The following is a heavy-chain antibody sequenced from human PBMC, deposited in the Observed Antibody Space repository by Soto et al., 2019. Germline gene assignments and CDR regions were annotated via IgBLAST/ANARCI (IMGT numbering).Heavy chain of an antibody. J-gene: IGHJ4*02. V-gene: IGHV3-49*03. Sequence: EVQVVESGGGLLQPGRSLRLSCTASGFTFGDYAMSWFRQAPGKGLEWVGFIRSKAYGGTTEYAASVKGRFTISRDDSQSIAYVQMNSLKTEDTAVYYCSRSNGYRFDYWGQGTLVTVSS. CDR3: SRSNGYRFDY. CDR1: GFTFGDYA. CDR2: IRSKAYGGTT. D-gene: IGHD5-12*01.